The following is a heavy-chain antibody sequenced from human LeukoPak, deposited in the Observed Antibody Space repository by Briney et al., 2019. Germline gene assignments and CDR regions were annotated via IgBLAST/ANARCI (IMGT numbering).Heavy chain of an antibody. Sequence: ASVKVSCKVSGYTLTELSMHWVRQAPGKGLEWMGGFDPEDGETIYAQKFQGRVTMTTDTSTSTAYMELRSLRSDDTAVYYCAREGPHYDFWSGYYTGGGSRGSKKYHFDYWGQGTLVTVSS. V-gene: IGHV1-24*01. CDR1: GYTLTELS. CDR3: AREGPHYDFWSGYYTGGGSRGSKKYHFDY. J-gene: IGHJ4*02. CDR2: FDPEDGET. D-gene: IGHD3-3*01.